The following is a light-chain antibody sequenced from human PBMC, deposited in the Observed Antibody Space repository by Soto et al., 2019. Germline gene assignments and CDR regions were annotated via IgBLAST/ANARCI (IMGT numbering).Light chain of an antibody. J-gene: IGKJ5*01. V-gene: IGKV3-15*01. CDR2: GAS. CDR3: QQLLSYPIT. CDR1: QSVSSN. Sequence: EIVIAPSPATPVVSPGGRAPLSCRASQSVSSNLAWYQQKPGQAPRLLIFGASTRATGIPARFSGSGSGTEFTLTISSLQSEDFATYYCQQLLSYPITFGQGTRLEIK.